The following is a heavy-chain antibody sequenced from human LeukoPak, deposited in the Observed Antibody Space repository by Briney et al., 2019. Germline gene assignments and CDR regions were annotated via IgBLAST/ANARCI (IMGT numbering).Heavy chain of an antibody. Sequence: GGSLRLSCSASGFTFEDYGMSWLRQRPGKGLEWVSGINWTGDRSGYADSVKGRFIISRDNAKNSLYLQMNSLRAEDTALYYCARDSYGSGSLQNYFDYWGQGTLVTVSS. D-gene: IGHD3-10*01. V-gene: IGHV3-20*04. CDR3: ARDSYGSGSLQNYFDY. CDR2: INWTGDRS. J-gene: IGHJ4*02. CDR1: GFTFEDYG.